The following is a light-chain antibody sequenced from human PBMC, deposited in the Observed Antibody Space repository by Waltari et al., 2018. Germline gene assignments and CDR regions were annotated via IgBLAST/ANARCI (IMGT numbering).Light chain of an antibody. V-gene: IGLV1-47*01. CDR1: NSTTRRNY. J-gene: IGLJ2*01. CDR2: KNN. Sequence: QSVLTQPPSPSGTPGQRLTISCLGSNSTTRRNYLTWSQQVPGMAPKLLIYKNNQRPSGVPDRFSGSKSGTSASLAISALRSEDEADYYCAAWDDSLSAVPFGGGTKVTVL. CDR3: AAWDDSLSAVP.